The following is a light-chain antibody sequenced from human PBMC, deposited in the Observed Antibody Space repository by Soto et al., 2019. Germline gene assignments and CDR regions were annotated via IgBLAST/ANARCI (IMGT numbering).Light chain of an antibody. CDR1: QGIAPY. J-gene: IGKJ4*02. Sequence: QMTQSPSSLSAFVGDRVSITCRARQGIAPYLAWCQQHPGKVPKLLLYATSTLQSGVPSRFSGSGSGTDFTLTISSLQPEDIGTYYCQKYNSAPRTVGGGTKVESK. CDR3: QKYNSAPRT. V-gene: IGKV1-27*01. CDR2: ATS.